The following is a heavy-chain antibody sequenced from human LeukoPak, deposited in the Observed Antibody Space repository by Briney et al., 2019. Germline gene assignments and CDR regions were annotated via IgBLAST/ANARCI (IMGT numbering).Heavy chain of an antibody. CDR3: AREAYSGYEIDY. CDR2: VYHSGST. V-gene: IGHV4-38-2*02. CDR1: GYSISSGYY. J-gene: IGHJ4*02. D-gene: IGHD5-12*01. Sequence: PSETLSLTCAVSGYSISSGYYWGWIRQPPGKGLEWIGSVYHSGSTYYNPSFKSRVTISVDTSKNQFSLKLSSVTAADTAVYYCAREAYSGYEIDYWGQGTLVTVSS.